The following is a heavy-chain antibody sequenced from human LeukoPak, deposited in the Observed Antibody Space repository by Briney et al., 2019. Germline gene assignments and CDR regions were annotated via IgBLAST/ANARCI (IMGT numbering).Heavy chain of an antibody. CDR1: GGSISGGGYS. V-gene: IGHV4-30-2*01. CDR3: ARVRSDSSGSDAFDI. D-gene: IGHD3-22*01. J-gene: IGHJ3*02. Sequence: SETLSLTCAVSGGSISGGGYSWSWIRQPPGKGLEWIGYIYHSGSTYYNPSLKSRVTISVDRSKNQFSLKLSSVTAADTAVYYCARVRSDSSGSDAFDIWGQGTMVTVS. CDR2: IYHSGST.